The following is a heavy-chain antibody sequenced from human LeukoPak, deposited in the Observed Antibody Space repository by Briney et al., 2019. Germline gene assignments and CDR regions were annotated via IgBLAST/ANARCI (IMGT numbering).Heavy chain of an antibody. CDR3: AREELAGRGMDV. D-gene: IGHD6-6*01. V-gene: IGHV1-18*01. CDR2: ISVYNGNT. Sequence: ASVKVSCKASGYTFSYYAITWVRQAPGQGLEWMGWISVYNGNTNFAQKLQGRVTMTTDTSTSTAYMELRSLRSDDTAVYYCAREELAGRGMDVWGQGTTVTVSS. CDR1: GYTFSYYA. J-gene: IGHJ6*02.